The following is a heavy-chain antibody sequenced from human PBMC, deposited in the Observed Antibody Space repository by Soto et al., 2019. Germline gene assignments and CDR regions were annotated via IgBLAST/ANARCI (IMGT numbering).Heavy chain of an antibody. D-gene: IGHD1-7*01. CDR2: INPNSGGS. CDR1: GYTFTGYY. Sequence: GASVKVSCKTSGYTFTGYYMHWVRQAPGQGLEWMGWINPNSGGSNYAQKFQGWVTMTRDTSISTAYMELSRLRSDDTAVYYCARASEDWNYAWFDPWGQGTLVTVSS. CDR3: ARASEDWNYAWFDP. J-gene: IGHJ5*02. V-gene: IGHV1-2*04.